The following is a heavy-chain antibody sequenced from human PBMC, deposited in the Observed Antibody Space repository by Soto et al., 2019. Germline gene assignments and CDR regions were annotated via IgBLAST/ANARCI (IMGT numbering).Heavy chain of an antibody. CDR3: ARSPLLNIVANWFDP. CDR2: INAGNGNT. CDR1: GYTFTSYA. D-gene: IGHD5-12*01. J-gene: IGHJ5*02. V-gene: IGHV1-3*01. Sequence: ASVKVSCKASGYTFTSYAMHWVRQAPGQRLEWMGWINAGNGNTKYSQKFQGRVTITRDTSASTAYMELSSLRSEDTAVYYCARSPLLNIVANWFDPWGQGTLVTVSS.